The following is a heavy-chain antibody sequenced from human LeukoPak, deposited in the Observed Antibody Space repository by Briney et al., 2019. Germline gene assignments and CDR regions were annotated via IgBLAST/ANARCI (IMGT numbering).Heavy chain of an antibody. J-gene: IGHJ6*03. CDR1: GFSFSSYW. D-gene: IGHD1-1*01. CDR3: ARCQLLAKHMDV. V-gene: IGHV3-7*01. Sequence: GGSLRLSCEGSGFSFSSYWMTWVRQLPGKGPEWVANIRQDESERYFADSVKGRFTIYRDNAKNSLYLQMNSLRAEDTAVYYCARCQLLAKHMDVWGKGTTVTISS. CDR2: IRQDESER.